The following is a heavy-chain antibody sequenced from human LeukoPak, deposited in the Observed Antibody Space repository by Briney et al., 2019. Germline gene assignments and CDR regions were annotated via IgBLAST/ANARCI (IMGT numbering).Heavy chain of an antibody. J-gene: IGHJ4*02. Sequence: ASVKVSCKASGYTFTGYYMHWVRQAPGQGLEWMGRINPNSGGTNYAQKFQGRVTMTRDTSISTAYMELSRLRSDDTAVYYCAAAGIAAAGPKFYWGQGTLVTVSS. CDR2: INPNSGGT. CDR3: AAAGIAAAGPKFY. V-gene: IGHV1-2*06. D-gene: IGHD6-13*01. CDR1: GYTFTGYY.